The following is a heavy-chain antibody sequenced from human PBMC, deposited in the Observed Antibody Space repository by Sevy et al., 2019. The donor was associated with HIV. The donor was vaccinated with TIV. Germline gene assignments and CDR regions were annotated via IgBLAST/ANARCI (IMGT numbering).Heavy chain of an antibody. CDR2: ISRSGRST. V-gene: IGHV3-23*01. CDR3: AKGYCDGGSCPRDYYYYGMDV. Sequence: GGSPSLSCAASGFTFSTYAMNWVRQAPGKGLEWVSSISRSGRSTYSADSVEGRFTISRDNFKNTLYLQLSSLRVDDTAVYYCAKGYCDGGSCPRDYYYYGMDVWGQGTTVTVSS. J-gene: IGHJ6*02. D-gene: IGHD2-15*01. CDR1: GFTFSTYA.